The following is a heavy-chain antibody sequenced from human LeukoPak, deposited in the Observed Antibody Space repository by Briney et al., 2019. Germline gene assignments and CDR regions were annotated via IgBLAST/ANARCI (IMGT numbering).Heavy chain of an antibody. J-gene: IGHJ4*02. CDR1: GTSITSYY. V-gene: IGHV4-59*08. D-gene: IGHD2-8*01. CDR3: AKWASDNRAFDL. Sequence: SETLSLTCTVSGTSITSYYWNWIRQAPGQGPEWIGYGHYSGNTKCNPPLKSRVTISVDTSKNQFSLRLSSVTAADTAVYFCAKWASDNRAFDLWGRGTLVTVSS. CDR2: GHYSGNT.